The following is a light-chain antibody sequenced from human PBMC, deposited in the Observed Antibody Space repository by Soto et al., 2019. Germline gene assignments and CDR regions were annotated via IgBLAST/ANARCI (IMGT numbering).Light chain of an antibody. Sequence: IVMTQSPLSLPVTPGEPASISCRSSQSLLHSNGYNYLDWYLQKPGQSPQLLIYLGSNLASGVPDRFSGSGSGPDFTLKISRVEAEDVGVYYCMRALQTPWTFGQGTKVEIK. J-gene: IGKJ1*01. CDR2: LGS. CDR1: QSLLHSNGYNY. CDR3: MRALQTPWT. V-gene: IGKV2-28*01.